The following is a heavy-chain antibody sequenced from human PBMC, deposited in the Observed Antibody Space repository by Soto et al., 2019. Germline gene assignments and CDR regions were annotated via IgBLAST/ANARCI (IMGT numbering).Heavy chain of an antibody. D-gene: IGHD4-17*01. CDR1: GGSISSYY. CDR2: IYYSGST. CDR3: ARRYGYYFDY. Sequence: SVTLSLTCTVSGGSISSYYWSWIRQPQGKGLEWIGYIYYSGSTNYNPSLKSRVTISVDTSKNQLSLKLSSVTAADTAVYYCARRYGYYFDYWGQGTLVTVSS. V-gene: IGHV4-59*08. J-gene: IGHJ4*02.